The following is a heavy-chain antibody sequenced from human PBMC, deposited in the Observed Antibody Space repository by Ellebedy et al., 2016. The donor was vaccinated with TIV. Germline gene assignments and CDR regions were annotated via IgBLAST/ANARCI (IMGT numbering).Heavy chain of an antibody. D-gene: IGHD2-15*01. Sequence: SVKVSCXASGGTFSNFGFSWVRQAPGQRLEWMGGIIPIFHTAHYAQKFRDRVTITADRSTTTVYLEVTSLRSEDTAVFYCAKLDSTYSPFDSWGPGTLVTVSS. CDR1: GGTFSNFG. CDR3: AKLDSTYSPFDS. J-gene: IGHJ4*02. V-gene: IGHV1-69*06. CDR2: IIPIFHTA.